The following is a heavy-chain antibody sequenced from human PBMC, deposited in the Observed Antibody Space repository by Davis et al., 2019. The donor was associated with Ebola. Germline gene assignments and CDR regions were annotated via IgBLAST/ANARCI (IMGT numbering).Heavy chain of an antibody. CDR3: ARDQGYSYGYIYYYYGMDV. V-gene: IGHV4-59*01. J-gene: IGHJ6*04. CDR1: GGSTSSYY. CDR2: IYYSGST. Sequence: SETLSPTCTLPGGSTSSYYWSWIRQLPGKGLEWIGYIYYSGSTNYNPSLKSRVTISVDTSKNQFSLKLSSVTAADTAVYYCARDQGYSYGYIYYYYGMDVWGKGTTVTVSS. D-gene: IGHD5-18*01.